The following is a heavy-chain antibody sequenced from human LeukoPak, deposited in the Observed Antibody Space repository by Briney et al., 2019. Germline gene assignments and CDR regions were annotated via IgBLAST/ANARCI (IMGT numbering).Heavy chain of an antibody. Sequence: ASVKVSCKASGYTFTTYGISWVRQAPGQGLEWMGWINAYNGNTNYAQKLQGRATMTRDTSTSTAYMELRSLRSDDTAVYYCARTLYYYDSSGYPDYWGQGTLVTVSS. D-gene: IGHD3-22*01. CDR3: ARTLYYYDSSGYPDY. CDR1: GYTFTTYG. J-gene: IGHJ4*02. V-gene: IGHV1-18*01. CDR2: INAYNGNT.